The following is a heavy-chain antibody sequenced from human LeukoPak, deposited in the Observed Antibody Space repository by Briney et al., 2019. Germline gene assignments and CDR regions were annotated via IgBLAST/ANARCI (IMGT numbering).Heavy chain of an antibody. D-gene: IGHD3-10*01. CDR1: GSTFSGSA. CDR3: TRHYYGLGSPSSPCS. CDR2: IRSKANSYAT. V-gene: IGHV3-73*01. Sequence: GGSLRLSRAASGSTFSGSAMHWVRQASGKGLEWVGRIRSKANSYATAYAASVKGRFTISRDDSKNTAYLQMNSLKTEDTAVYYCTRHYYGLGSPSSPCSWGQGTLVTVSS. J-gene: IGHJ5*02.